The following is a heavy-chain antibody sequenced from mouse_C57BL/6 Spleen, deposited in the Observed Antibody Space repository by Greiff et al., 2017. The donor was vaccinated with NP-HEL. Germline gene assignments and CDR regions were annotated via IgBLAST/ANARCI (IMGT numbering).Heavy chain of an antibody. Sequence: QVQLKQSGPELVKPGASVKISCKASGYAFSSSWMNWVKQRPGKGLEWIGRIYPGDGDTNYNGKFKGKATLTADKSSSTAYMQLSSRTSEDSAVYFGARSALTGTGFDYWGQGTTLTVSS. J-gene: IGHJ2*01. CDR3: ARSALTGTGFDY. CDR2: IYPGDGDT. V-gene: IGHV1-82*01. CDR1: GYAFSSSW. D-gene: IGHD4-1*01.